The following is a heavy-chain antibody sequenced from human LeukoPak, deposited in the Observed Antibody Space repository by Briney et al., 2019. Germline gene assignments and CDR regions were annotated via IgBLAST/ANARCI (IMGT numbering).Heavy chain of an antibody. CDR2: IYYSGST. J-gene: IGHJ4*02. D-gene: IGHD2-2*02. Sequence: PSETLPLTCTVSGGSISSGGYYWSWIRQHPGKGLEWIGYIYYSGSTYYNPSLKSRVTISVDTSKNQFSLKLSSVTAADTAVYYCARVGRTVPAAIANFFDYWGQGTLVTVSS. V-gene: IGHV4-31*03. CDR1: GGSISSGGYY. CDR3: ARVGRTVPAAIANFFDY.